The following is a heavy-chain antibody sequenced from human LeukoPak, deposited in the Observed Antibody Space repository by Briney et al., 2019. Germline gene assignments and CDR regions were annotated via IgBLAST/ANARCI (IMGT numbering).Heavy chain of an antibody. CDR2: ISSSSSYI. D-gene: IGHD2-15*01. Sequence: GGSLRLSCAASGFTFSSYSMNWVRQAPGKGLEWVSSISSSSSYIYYADSVKGRFTISRDNAKNSLYLQMNSLRAEDTAVYYCANWAPFGDYVDYWGQGTLVTVSS. J-gene: IGHJ4*02. CDR1: GFTFSSYS. V-gene: IGHV3-21*01. CDR3: ANWAPFGDYVDY.